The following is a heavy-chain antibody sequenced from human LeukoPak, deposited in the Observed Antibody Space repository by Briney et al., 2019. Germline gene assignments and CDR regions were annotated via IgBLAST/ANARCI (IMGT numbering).Heavy chain of an antibody. V-gene: IGHV3-7*01. CDR1: GFTFSSYW. CDR2: IRQDESEK. D-gene: IGHD3-10*01. J-gene: IGHJ3*01. Sequence: GGSLRLSCTVSGFTFSSYWMTWVRQAPGKGLEWVANIRQDESEKYYADSVKGRFTISRDNAKNSLYLQMNSLRAEDTAVYYCARDSGSAYYYGSETYYCDAFDFWGQGTTVTVSS. CDR3: ARDSGSAYYYGSETYYCDAFDF.